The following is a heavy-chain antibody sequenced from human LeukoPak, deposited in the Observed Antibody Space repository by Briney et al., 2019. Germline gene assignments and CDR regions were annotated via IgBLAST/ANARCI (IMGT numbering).Heavy chain of an antibody. CDR1: GFTFSSYE. Sequence: PGGSLRLSCAASGFTFSSYEMNWVRQAPGKGLEWVSYISSSGSTIYYADSVKGRFTISRDNAKNSLYLQMSSLRAEDTAVYYCAKGEYSSAVDYWGQGTLVTVSS. V-gene: IGHV3-48*03. J-gene: IGHJ4*02. CDR2: ISSSGSTI. D-gene: IGHD6-6*01. CDR3: AKGEYSSAVDY.